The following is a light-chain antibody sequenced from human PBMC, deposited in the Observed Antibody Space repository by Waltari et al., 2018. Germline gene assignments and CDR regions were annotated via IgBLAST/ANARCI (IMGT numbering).Light chain of an antibody. CDR2: DTT. J-gene: IGLJ1*01. V-gene: IGLV7-46*01. CDR3: LLAYGGARRV. CDR1: IGAVTSGLY. Sequence: QAVVTQEPSLTVSPGGPVTLTCAPSIGAVTSGLYPYWIQQKPGQAPITLIYDTTQKHSWTPARFSGSLLGGKAALTLSGAQPEDEAEYYCLLAYGGARRVFGTGTKVTVL.